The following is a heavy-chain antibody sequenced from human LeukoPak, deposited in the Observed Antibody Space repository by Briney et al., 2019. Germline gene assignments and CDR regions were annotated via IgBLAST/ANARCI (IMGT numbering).Heavy chain of an antibody. CDR2: IYHSGST. D-gene: IGHD1-7*01. Sequence: PSETLSLTCAVSGYSISSGYHWGWIRQPPGKGLEWIGSIYHSGSTYYNPSLKSRVTISVDTSKNQFSLKLSSVTAADTAVYYCASGYNWNYILGHWGQGTLVTVSS. CDR1: GYSISSGYH. J-gene: IGHJ4*02. CDR3: ASGYNWNYILGH. V-gene: IGHV4-38-2*01.